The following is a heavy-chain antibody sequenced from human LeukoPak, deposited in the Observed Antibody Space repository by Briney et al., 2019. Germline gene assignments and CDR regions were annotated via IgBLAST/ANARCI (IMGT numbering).Heavy chain of an antibody. CDR1: GYIFTAYY. V-gene: IGHV1-69*13. CDR3: ATSLEADPYCSSTSCYGSYYYYGMDV. CDR2: IIPIFGTA. Sequence: SVSVSFKASGYIFTAYYIHWLRQAPGQGLEWMGGIIPIFGTANYAQKFQGRVTITADESTSTAYTELSSLRSEDTAVYYCATSLEADPYCSSTSCYGSYYYYGMDVWGQGTTVTVSS. J-gene: IGHJ6*02. D-gene: IGHD2-2*01.